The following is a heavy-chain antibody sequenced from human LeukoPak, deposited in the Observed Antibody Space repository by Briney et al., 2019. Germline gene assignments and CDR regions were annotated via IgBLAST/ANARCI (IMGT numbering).Heavy chain of an antibody. V-gene: IGHV3-66*02. D-gene: IGHD1-14*01. Sequence: PGGSLRLSCAASGFTVSSNYMSWVRQAPGKGLEWVSVIYSGGSTYYADSVKGRFTISRDNSKNTLFLQMNSLRAEDTAVYYCARGQRLFGLTRVLALDVWGKGTTVTVSS. CDR3: ARGQRLFGLTRVLALDV. J-gene: IGHJ6*03. CDR2: IYSGGST. CDR1: GFTVSSNY.